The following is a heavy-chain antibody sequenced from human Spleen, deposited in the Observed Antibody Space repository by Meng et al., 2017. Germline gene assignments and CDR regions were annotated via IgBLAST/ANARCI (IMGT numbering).Heavy chain of an antibody. Sequence: QVQLQEAGPGLVKPSETLSLTCTVSGGSISSTSYYWGWIRQPPGKGLEWIASIFHSGSTNYNPSLKSRVTISVDTSKNQFSLKLSSVTAADTAVYYCARQTKYDFWIIHWGQGTLVTVSS. CDR1: GGSISSTSYY. D-gene: IGHD3-3*01. CDR3: ARQTKYDFWIIH. CDR2: IFHSGST. V-gene: IGHV4-39*07. J-gene: IGHJ4*02.